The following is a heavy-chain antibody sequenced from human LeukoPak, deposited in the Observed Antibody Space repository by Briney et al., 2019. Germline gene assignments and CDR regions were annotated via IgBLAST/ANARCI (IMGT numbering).Heavy chain of an antibody. CDR1: GGSISNYF. Sequence: PSETLSLTCSVSGGSISNYFWTWIRQPPGKGLEWIGYIYSSGSTYYNPSLKSRVTISVDTSKNQFSLKLRSVTAADTAIYYCARHSRSAYSGYENAFDIWGQGTVVTVSS. D-gene: IGHD5-12*01. V-gene: IGHV4-59*08. CDR3: ARHSRSAYSGYENAFDI. CDR2: IYSSGST. J-gene: IGHJ3*02.